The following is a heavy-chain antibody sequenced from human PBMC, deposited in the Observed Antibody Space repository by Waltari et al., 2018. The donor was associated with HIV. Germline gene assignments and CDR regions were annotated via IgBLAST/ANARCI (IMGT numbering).Heavy chain of an antibody. V-gene: IGHV4-61*02. Sequence: QVQLQESGPGLVTPSQTLSLTCTVSGGSISRGNYYWNWIRQPAGKGLEWIGRIYTSGSTNYNPSLKSRVTISVDTSKNQFSLKLSSVTAADTAVYYCAREDTAMVYYFDYWGQGTLVTVSS. D-gene: IGHD5-18*01. CDR2: IYTSGST. CDR1: GGSISRGNYY. J-gene: IGHJ4*02. CDR3: AREDTAMVYYFDY.